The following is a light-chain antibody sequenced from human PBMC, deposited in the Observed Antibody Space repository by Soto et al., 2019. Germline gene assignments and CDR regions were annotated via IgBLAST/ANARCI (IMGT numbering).Light chain of an antibody. CDR1: QDISHY. CDR3: QQYYSTPYT. CDR2: GAS. J-gene: IGKJ2*01. V-gene: IGKV1-12*01. Sequence: DIQVTQSPSSVSASVGDRVTITCRASQDISHYLAWYQQKPGKAPKLLIYGASSLQSGVPSRFSGSGAGTDFTLTISSLQAEDVAVYYCQQYYSTPYTFGQGTKLEIK.